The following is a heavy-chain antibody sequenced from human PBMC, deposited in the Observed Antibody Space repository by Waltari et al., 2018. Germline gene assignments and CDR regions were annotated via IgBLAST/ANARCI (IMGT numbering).Heavy chain of an antibody. V-gene: IGHV4-39*01. CDR3: GRIAFGDDGGYFQY. J-gene: IGHJ1*01. D-gene: IGHD4-17*01. Sequence: QVPLQESGPGLVKPSETLSLTCTVSGGSISSNYNWGWIRQPPGKGLEWMGNMQYRGSTFYNPSLESRVTISLDTSRNQFSLRLSSVYAADTAVYFCGRIAFGDDGGYFQYWGQGTLVTVSS. CDR1: GGSISSNYN. CDR2: MQYRGST.